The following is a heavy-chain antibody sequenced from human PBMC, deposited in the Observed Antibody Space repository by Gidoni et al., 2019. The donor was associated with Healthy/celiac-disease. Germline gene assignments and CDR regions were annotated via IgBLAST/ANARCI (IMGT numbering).Heavy chain of an antibody. CDR2: IFSNDEK. CDR1: GFSLSNARMG. J-gene: IGHJ4*02. CDR3: ARMGAEDYGDYYFDY. D-gene: IGHD4-17*01. Sequence: QVTLKESGPVLVKPTETLTLTCTVSGFSLSNARMGVRWIRQPPGKALEWLAHIFSNDEKSYSTSLKSRLTISKDTSKSQVVLTMTNMDPVDTATYYCARMGAEDYGDYYFDYWGQGTRVTVSS. V-gene: IGHV2-26*01.